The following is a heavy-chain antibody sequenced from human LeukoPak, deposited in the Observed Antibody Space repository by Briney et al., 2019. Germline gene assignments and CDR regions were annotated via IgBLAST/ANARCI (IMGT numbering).Heavy chain of an antibody. Sequence: GGSLRLSCAASGFTFSSYWMNWVRQAPGKGLEWVANIKQDGSEKYYVDSVKGRFTISRDNAKNSLYLQMNSLRAEDTAVYYCASDPRINDFGYWGQGTLVTVSS. J-gene: IGHJ4*02. V-gene: IGHV3-7*01. CDR2: IKQDGSEK. CDR1: GFTFSSYW. D-gene: IGHD3/OR15-3a*01. CDR3: ASDPRINDFGY.